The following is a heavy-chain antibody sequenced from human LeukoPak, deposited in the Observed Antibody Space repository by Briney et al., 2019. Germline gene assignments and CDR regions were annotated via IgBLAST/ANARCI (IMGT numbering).Heavy chain of an antibody. Sequence: GGSLRLSCAASGFTFSSYNMNWVRQAPGKGLEWVSSISGDGRYIYYADSVKGRFTISRDNSKNTLYLQMNSLRAEDTAVYYCAKDIAVAVDRMNWFDPWGQGTLVTVSS. CDR3: AKDIAVAVDRMNWFDP. D-gene: IGHD6-19*01. CDR1: GFTFSSYN. CDR2: ISGDGRYI. J-gene: IGHJ5*02. V-gene: IGHV3-21*04.